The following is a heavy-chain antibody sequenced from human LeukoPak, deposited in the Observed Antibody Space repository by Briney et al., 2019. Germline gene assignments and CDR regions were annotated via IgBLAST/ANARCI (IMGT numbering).Heavy chain of an antibody. CDR2: ISSSRSYI. J-gene: IGHJ3*01. D-gene: IGHD6-6*01. Sequence: GGSLRLSCAASGFTFSSYTMNWVRQAPGKGLEWVSSISSSRSYIYYADSVKGRFTISRDNAKKSLYLQINSLRAEDTAVYYCARSSYSSSSSVWGQGTMVTVSS. V-gene: IGHV3-21*04. CDR3: ARSSYSSSSSV. CDR1: GFTFSSYT.